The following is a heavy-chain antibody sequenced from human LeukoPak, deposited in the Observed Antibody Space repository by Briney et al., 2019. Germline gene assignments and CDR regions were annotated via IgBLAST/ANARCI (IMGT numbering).Heavy chain of an antibody. J-gene: IGHJ6*02. CDR2: IIPIFGTA. CDR3: ARAPIVVVNPDYYYYYGMDV. CDR1: GGTFSSYA. V-gene: IGHV1-69*13. D-gene: IGHD3-22*01. Sequence: SVKVSCKASGGTFSSYAISWVRQAPGQGLEWMGGIIPIFGTANYAQKFQGRVTITADESTSIAYMELSSLRSEDTAVYYCARAPIVVVNPDYYYYYGMDVWGQGTTVTVSS.